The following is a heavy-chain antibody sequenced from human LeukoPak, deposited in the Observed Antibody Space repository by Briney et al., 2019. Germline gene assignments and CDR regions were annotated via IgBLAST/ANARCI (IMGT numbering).Heavy chain of an antibody. Sequence: KTSETLSLTCTVSGGSISNYYWSWIRQPPGKGLEWIGYIYYRGSTNYNPSLKSRVTISVDTSKNQFSLKLSSVTAADTAVYYCARDHYYGSERGGFDYWGQGTLVTVSS. CDR1: GGSISNYY. J-gene: IGHJ4*02. D-gene: IGHD3-10*01. CDR2: IYYRGST. CDR3: ARDHYYGSERGGFDY. V-gene: IGHV4-59*01.